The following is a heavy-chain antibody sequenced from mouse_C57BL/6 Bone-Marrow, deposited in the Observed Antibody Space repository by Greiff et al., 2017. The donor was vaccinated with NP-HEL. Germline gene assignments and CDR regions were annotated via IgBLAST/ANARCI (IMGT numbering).Heavy chain of an antibody. CDR1: GFTFSSYG. CDR3: ARQNRYFDY. Sequence: EVKLVESGGDLVKPGGSLKLSCAASGFTFSSYGMSWVRQTPDKRLEWVATISSGGSYTYYLDSVKGRFTISRDNAKNTLYLQMSSLKSEDTAMYYCARQNRYFDYWGQGTTLTVSS. V-gene: IGHV5-6*01. J-gene: IGHJ2*01. CDR2: ISSGGSYT.